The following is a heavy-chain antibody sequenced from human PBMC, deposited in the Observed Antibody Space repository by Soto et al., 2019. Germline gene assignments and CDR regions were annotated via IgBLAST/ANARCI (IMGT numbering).Heavy chain of an antibody. CDR2: INPSSSGT. CDR1: GYTFGSYY. J-gene: IGHJ4*02. CDR3: AREPARGYVDY. Sequence: ASVKVSCKASGYTFGSYYMHWVRQAPGQGLEWMGIINPSSSGTTYAQKFQGRVTMTSDTSTSTVYMELSSLTSDDTAVYYCAREPARGYVDYWGQGTLVTVSS. V-gene: IGHV1-46*03.